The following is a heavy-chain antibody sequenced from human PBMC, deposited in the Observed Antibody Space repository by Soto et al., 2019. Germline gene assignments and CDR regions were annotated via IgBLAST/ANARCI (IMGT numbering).Heavy chain of an antibody. CDR1: GYTFTSYA. V-gene: IGHV1-3*01. J-gene: IGHJ6*02. D-gene: IGHD3-16*01. Sequence: QVQLVQSGAEVKKPGASVKVSCKASGYTFTSYAMHWVRQAPGQRLEWMGWINAGIGNTKYSQKFQGRVTITRDTSASTAYMELSSLRSEDTAVYYCARRVWESYYGMDVWGQGTTVTVSS. CDR2: INAGIGNT. CDR3: ARRVWESYYGMDV.